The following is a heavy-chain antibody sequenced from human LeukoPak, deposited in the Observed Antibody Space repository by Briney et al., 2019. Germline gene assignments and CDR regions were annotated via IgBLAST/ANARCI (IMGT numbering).Heavy chain of an antibody. J-gene: IGHJ4*02. CDR3: TTSQRGYTYGHDY. D-gene: IGHD5-18*01. CDR1: GLPSGDYA. Sequence: GGSLRLSCTTSGLPSGDYAVSWVRQAPGKGLEWVGFIRRNAYGETPEYAASVRGRFTISRDESKTIAYLQMSSLKTEDTAVYYCTTSQRGYTYGHDYWGQGTLVAVS. CDR2: IRRNAYGETP. V-gene: IGHV3-49*04.